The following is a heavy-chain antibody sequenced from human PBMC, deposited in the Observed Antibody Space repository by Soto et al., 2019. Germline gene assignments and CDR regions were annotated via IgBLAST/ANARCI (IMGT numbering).Heavy chain of an antibody. Sequence: ASLKVSCKASGYTFTSYGISWVRQAPGQGLEWMGWISAYNGNTNYAQKLQGRVTMTTDTSTSTAYMELRSLRSDDTAVYYCARGRSITMIVVVNEDAFDIWGQGTMVTVSS. D-gene: IGHD3-22*01. CDR1: GYTFTSYG. J-gene: IGHJ3*02. V-gene: IGHV1-18*01. CDR3: ARGRSITMIVVVNEDAFDI. CDR2: ISAYNGNT.